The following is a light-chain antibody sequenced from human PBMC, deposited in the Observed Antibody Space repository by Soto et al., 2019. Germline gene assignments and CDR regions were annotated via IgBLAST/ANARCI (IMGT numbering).Light chain of an antibody. V-gene: IGKV3-20*01. CDR1: QSVSSSY. J-gene: IGKJ1*01. CDR2: GAS. Sequence: EIVLTQSPGTLSLSPGERATLSCRASQSVSSSYLAWYQQKPGQAPRLLIYGASSRATGIPDRFSGSGSGTDFTLTISRLGPEDFAVYYCQQYGSSPWTFGQGPRWIS. CDR3: QQYGSSPWT.